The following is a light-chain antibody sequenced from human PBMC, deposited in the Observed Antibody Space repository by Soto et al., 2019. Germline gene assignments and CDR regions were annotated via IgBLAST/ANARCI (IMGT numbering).Light chain of an antibody. CDR3: QQYGSSPLAWT. CDR2: GAS. CDR1: QSVSSN. V-gene: IGKV3-20*01. Sequence: EVVLTQSPGTLSVSPGERATLSCRASQSVSSNLAWYQQKPGQAPRLLIYGASTRATGIPARFSGSGSGTEFTLTISRLEPEDFAVYYCQQYGSSPLAWTFGQGTKVDIK. J-gene: IGKJ1*01.